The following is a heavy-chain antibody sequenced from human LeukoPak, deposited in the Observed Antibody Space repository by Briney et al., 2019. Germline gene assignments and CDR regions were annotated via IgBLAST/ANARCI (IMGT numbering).Heavy chain of an antibody. CDR1: GITVNTNY. D-gene: IGHD2-2*03. J-gene: IGHJ4*02. CDR3: VRDIGYCSYTTCYRGMAFDF. Sequence: GGSLRLSCAASGITVNTNYMSWVRQAPGKGLEWVSLITGNSGSTYYADSVKGRFTISRDNSKNTLYLQINSLRAEDTAVYYCVRDIGYCSYTTCYRGMAFDFWGQGTLVTVSS. V-gene: IGHV3-23*01. CDR2: ITGNSGST.